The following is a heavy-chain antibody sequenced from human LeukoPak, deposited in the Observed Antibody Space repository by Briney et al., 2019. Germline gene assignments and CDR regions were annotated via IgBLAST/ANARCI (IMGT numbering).Heavy chain of an antibody. CDR1: GCSITGYH. Sequence: SETLSLTCTVSGCSITGYHWSWIRQAPGKGLEWIGYIYSSGSTEYKPSLKSRATISADTSKNQFSLKLTSVTAADTAIYYCARRNDFDIWGQGTMVTVSS. J-gene: IGHJ3*02. CDR3: ARRNDFDI. V-gene: IGHV4-4*08. CDR2: IYSSGST.